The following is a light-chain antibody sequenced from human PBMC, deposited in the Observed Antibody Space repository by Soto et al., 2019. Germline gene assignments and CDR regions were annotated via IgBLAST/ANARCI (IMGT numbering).Light chain of an antibody. CDR3: QQRSNWPPVYT. J-gene: IGKJ2*01. V-gene: IGKV3-11*01. Sequence: EIVLTQSPATLSLSPGERATLSCRASQSVSSYLAWYQHKPGQAPRLLIYDASNRATGIPARFSGSGSGTDFTLTISSLEPEYFAVYYCQQRSNWPPVYTFGQGTKLEIK. CDR2: DAS. CDR1: QSVSSY.